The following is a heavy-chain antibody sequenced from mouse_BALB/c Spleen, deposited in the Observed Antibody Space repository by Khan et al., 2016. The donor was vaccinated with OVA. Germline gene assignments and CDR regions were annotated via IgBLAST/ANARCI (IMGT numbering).Heavy chain of an antibody. V-gene: IGHV1S45*01. Sequence: VQLQESGAELVRPGASVKISCKAIGYTFTNHHINWVKQRPGQGLDWIGYINPYNDYTNYNHKFKGKATLTVDKSSSTAYLELSSLTSEDSAAYYWTNPRLGGFMGWFTYWGQETLVTVSA. CDR1: GYTFTNHH. J-gene: IGHJ3*01. CDR2: INPYNDYT. CDR3: TNPRLGGFMGWFTY. D-gene: IGHD4-1*01.